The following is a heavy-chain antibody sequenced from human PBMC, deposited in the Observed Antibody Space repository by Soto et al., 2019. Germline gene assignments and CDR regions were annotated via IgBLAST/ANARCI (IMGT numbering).Heavy chain of an antibody. CDR2: IYPGDSDT. D-gene: IGHD3-3*01. Sequence: PGESLKISCKGSGYSFTSYWIGWVRQMPGKGLEWMGIIYPGDSDTRYSPSFQGQVTISADKSISTAYLQWSSLKASDTAMYYCARLQTSSPFWSGYYKDYYYYGMDVWRQGTTVTVSS. CDR3: ARLQTSSPFWSGYYKDYYYYGMDV. V-gene: IGHV5-51*01. J-gene: IGHJ6*02. CDR1: GYSFTSYW.